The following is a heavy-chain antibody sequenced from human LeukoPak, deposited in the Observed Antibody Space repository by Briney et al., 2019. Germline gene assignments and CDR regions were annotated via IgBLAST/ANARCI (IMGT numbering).Heavy chain of an antibody. CDR1: GFTFSSYA. CDR2: ISGSGGST. Sequence: GGSLRLSCAASGFTFSSYAMSWVRQAPGKGLERVSAISGSGGSTYYADSVKGRFTISRDNSKNTLYLQMNSLRAEDTAVYYCAKGAGELWFGELLFASPWGQGTLVTVSS. D-gene: IGHD3-10*01. V-gene: IGHV3-23*01. CDR3: AKGAGELWFGELLFASP. J-gene: IGHJ4*02.